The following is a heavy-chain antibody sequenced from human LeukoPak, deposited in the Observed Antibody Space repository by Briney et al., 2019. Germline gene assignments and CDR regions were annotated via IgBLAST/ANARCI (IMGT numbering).Heavy chain of an antibody. CDR3: ARHGSWGVLLDY. J-gene: IGHJ4*02. Sequence: SETLSLTCSVSGGSISSYYWSWIRQPPGKGLEWIGYIHSSGSTNYKPSLKSRVTISLDTSKNHFSLKLSSVTAADTAVYYCARHGSWGVLLDYWGQGTLVTVSS. D-gene: IGHD3-10*01. V-gene: IGHV4-59*08. CDR2: IHSSGST. CDR1: GGSISSYY.